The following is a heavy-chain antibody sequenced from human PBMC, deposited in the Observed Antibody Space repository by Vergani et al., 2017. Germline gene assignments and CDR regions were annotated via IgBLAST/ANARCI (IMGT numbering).Heavy chain of an antibody. J-gene: IGHJ4*02. CDR3: ARLSYDTAPCLQGGYDC. CDR2: ISARYPST. Sequence: EVQLLQSGGGVIQPGGSVRLSCAASGFTFSACPMTWVRQAPGKGLEGVSAISARYPSTYHADSVKGRFTISRDHSKNILYLQMNSLRAEDTAVYYCARLSYDTAPCLQGGYDCWGQGALVSVSS. CDR1: GFTFSACP. D-gene: IGHD3-22*01. V-gene: IGHV3-23*01.